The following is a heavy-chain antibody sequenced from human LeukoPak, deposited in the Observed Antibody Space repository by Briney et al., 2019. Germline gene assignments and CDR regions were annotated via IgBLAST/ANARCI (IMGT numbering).Heavy chain of an antibody. Sequence: SVKVSCKACGGTFSSYAISWVRQAPGQGLEGMGGIIPIFGTANYAQKFQGRVTITADESTSPAYMELSSLRSEDTAVYYCARGNTIFGVTNPKTAYYYYMDVWGKGTTVTVSS. CDR2: IIPIFGTA. D-gene: IGHD3-3*01. CDR3: ARGNTIFGVTNPKTAYYYYMDV. J-gene: IGHJ6*03. CDR1: GGTFSSYA. V-gene: IGHV1-69*13.